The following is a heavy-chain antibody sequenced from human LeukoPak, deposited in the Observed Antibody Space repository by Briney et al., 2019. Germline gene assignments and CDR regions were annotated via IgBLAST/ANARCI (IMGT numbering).Heavy chain of an antibody. Sequence: GRSLRLSCAASGFTFSSYGMHWVRQAPGKGLEWVAVTWYDGSNKYYADSVKGRFTISRDNSKNTLYLQMNSLRAEDTAVYYCARQKRRVTTVVNGVLDYWGQGTLVTVSS. D-gene: IGHD4-23*01. V-gene: IGHV3-33*01. CDR2: TWYDGSNK. CDR3: ARQKRRVTTVVNGVLDY. CDR1: GFTFSSYG. J-gene: IGHJ4*02.